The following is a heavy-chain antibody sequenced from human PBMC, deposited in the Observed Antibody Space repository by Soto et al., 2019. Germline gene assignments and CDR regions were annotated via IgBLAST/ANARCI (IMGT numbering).Heavy chain of an antibody. CDR1: GFTFSSYG. D-gene: IGHD5-12*01. Sequence: GGSLRLSCAASGFTFSSYGMHWVRQAPGKGLEWVAVIWYDGSNKYYADSVKGRFTISRDNSKNTLYLQMNSLRAEDTAVYYCARGGGSGYDLNYYYYMDVWGKGTTVTVSS. J-gene: IGHJ6*03. V-gene: IGHV3-33*01. CDR3: ARGGGSGYDLNYYYYMDV. CDR2: IWYDGSNK.